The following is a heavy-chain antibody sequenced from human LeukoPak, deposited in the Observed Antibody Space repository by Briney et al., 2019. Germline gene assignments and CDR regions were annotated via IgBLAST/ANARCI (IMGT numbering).Heavy chain of an antibody. J-gene: IGHJ3*02. Sequence: SETLSLTCTVSGGSISSYYWSWIRQPPGKGLEWIGYIYYSGSTNYNPSLKSRVTISVDTSKNQFSLKLSSVTAADTAVYYCAREGPPPTSAFDIWGQGTMVTVSS. CDR1: GGSISSYY. V-gene: IGHV4-59*12. CDR2: IYYSGST. CDR3: AREGPPPTSAFDI.